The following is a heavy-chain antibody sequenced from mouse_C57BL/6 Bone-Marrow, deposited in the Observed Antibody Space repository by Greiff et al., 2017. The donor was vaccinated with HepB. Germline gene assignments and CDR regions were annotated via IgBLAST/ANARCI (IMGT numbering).Heavy chain of an antibody. V-gene: IGHV1-42*01. CDR1: GYSFTGYY. Sequence: EVKVVESGPELVKPGASVKISCKASGYSFTGYYMNWVKQSPEKSLEWIGEINPSTGGTTYNQKFKAKATLTVDKSSSTAYMQLKSLTSEDSAVYYCAREIYDYDEAYWGQGTLVTVSA. CDR3: AREIYDYDEAY. CDR2: INPSTGGT. J-gene: IGHJ3*01. D-gene: IGHD2-4*01.